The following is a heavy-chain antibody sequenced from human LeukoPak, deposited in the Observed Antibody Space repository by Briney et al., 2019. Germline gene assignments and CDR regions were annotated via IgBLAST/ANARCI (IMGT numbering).Heavy chain of an antibody. CDR2: ISSSGSTI. Sequence: GGSLRLSCAASGFTFSDYYMSWIRQAPGKGLEWVSYISSSGSTIYYADSVEGRFTISRDNAKNSLYLQMNSLRAEDTAVYYCARDPAAAKFDPWGQGTLVTVSS. CDR1: GFTFSDYY. V-gene: IGHV3-11*04. CDR3: ARDPAAAKFDP. J-gene: IGHJ5*02. D-gene: IGHD6-13*01.